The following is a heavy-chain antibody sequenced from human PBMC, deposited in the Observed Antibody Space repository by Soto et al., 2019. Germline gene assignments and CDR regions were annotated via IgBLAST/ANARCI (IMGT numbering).Heavy chain of an antibody. CDR1: GFTFSDYY. J-gene: IGHJ4*02. CDR3: ARDGVQEGDLWSAPPDFDC. D-gene: IGHD3-3*01. Sequence: GGSPRLSCAASGFTFSDYYMSWIRQAPGKGLEGVSYISSSGSTIYYADSVKGRFTISWATAKNSLYLQMNSLRAEDTAVYYCARDGVQEGDLWSAPPDFDCWGQGTLVTVSS. CDR2: ISSSGSTI. V-gene: IGHV3-11*01.